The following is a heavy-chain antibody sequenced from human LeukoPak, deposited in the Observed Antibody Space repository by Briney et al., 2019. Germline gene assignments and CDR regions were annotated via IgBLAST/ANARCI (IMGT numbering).Heavy chain of an antibody. Sequence: SQTLSLTCTVSGDSVSSGGYSWSWIRQPPGKGLEWLGYIYHSGGTSYNPSLKTRVTISVDRSKNQFSLKLSSVTAADTAVYYCARDYYDSSGYFNNWFDPWGQGILVTVSS. CDR1: GDSVSSGGYS. CDR2: IYHSGGT. CDR3: ARDYYDSSGYFNNWFDP. J-gene: IGHJ5*02. D-gene: IGHD3-22*01. V-gene: IGHV4-30-2*01.